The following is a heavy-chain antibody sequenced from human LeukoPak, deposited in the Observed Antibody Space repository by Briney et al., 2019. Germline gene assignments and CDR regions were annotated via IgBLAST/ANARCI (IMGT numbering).Heavy chain of an antibody. Sequence: SETLSLTCTVSGGSISGYYWVWIRQPPGKGLEWIGSIYHSGTTYYSPSLKSRVTISVDTSNNQFSLKLSSVTAADTAVYYCARDRKGSSWLDYWGQGTLVTVSS. J-gene: IGHJ4*02. CDR1: GGSISGYY. V-gene: IGHV4-38-2*02. CDR2: IYHSGTT. D-gene: IGHD6-13*01. CDR3: ARDRKGSSWLDY.